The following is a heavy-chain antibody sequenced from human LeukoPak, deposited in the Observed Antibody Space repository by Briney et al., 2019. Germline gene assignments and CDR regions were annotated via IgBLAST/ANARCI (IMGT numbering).Heavy chain of an antibody. D-gene: IGHD6-19*01. CDR2: MNPNTGNT. CDR1: GYTFTSYD. J-gene: IGHJ4*02. V-gene: IGHV1-8*01. CDR3: ARDLSGGAVADY. Sequence: ASVKVSCKASGYTFTSYDINWVRQATGQGLEWMGWMNPNTGNTVYAQKFQGRVTMTRDMSTSTVYMELSSLRSEDTAVYYCARDLSGGAVADYWGQGTLVTVSS.